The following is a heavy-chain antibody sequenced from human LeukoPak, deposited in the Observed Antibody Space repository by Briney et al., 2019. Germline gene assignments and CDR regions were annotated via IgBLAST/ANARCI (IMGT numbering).Heavy chain of an antibody. Sequence: GASVKVSCKASGYTFTGYYMHWVRQAPGQGLEWMGIINPSGGSTSYAQKFQGRVTMTRDTSTSTVYMELSSLRSEDTAVYYCARDSSTTGYSTSSAFDIWGQGTMVTVSS. V-gene: IGHV1-46*01. D-gene: IGHD6-13*01. CDR3: ARDSSTTGYSTSSAFDI. CDR1: GYTFTGYY. CDR2: INPSGGST. J-gene: IGHJ3*02.